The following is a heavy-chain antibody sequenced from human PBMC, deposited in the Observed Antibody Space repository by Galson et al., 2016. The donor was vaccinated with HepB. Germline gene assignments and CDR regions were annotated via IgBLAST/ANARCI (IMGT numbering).Heavy chain of an antibody. V-gene: IGHV1-3*01. Sequence: SVKVSCKASGYTFNKYAIHWVRQAPGQRFEWLGWINAGNGTTKYSQKFQGRVTITRDTSASKAYMELSSLRSEDTAVYYCARDLGLAVAGRRNSRFDYWGQGTLVTVSS. CDR2: INAGNGTT. J-gene: IGHJ4*02. D-gene: IGHD6-19*01. CDR3: ARDLGLAVAGRRNSRFDY. CDR1: GYTFNKYA.